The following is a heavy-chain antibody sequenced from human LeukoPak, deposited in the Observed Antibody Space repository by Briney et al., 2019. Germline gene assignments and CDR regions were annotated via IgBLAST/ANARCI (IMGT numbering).Heavy chain of an antibody. D-gene: IGHD6-6*01. J-gene: IGHJ4*02. CDR2: ISGSGGST. V-gene: IGHV3-23*01. CDR1: GFTFSSHA. CDR3: AKELRRQLAPRDYFDY. Sequence: GGSLRLSCAASGFTFSSHAMSWVRQAPGKGLEWVSAISGSGGSTYYADSVKGRFTISRDNSKNTLYLQMNSLRAEDTAVYYCAKELRRQLAPRDYFDYWGQGTLVTVSS.